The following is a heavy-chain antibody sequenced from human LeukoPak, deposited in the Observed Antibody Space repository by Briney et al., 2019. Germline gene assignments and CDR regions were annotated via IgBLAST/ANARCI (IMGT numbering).Heavy chain of an antibody. D-gene: IGHD3-22*01. CDR1: GFTFSSYA. CDR3: ARDDWGITMIVVPRG. Sequence: GGSLRLSCAASGFTFSSYAMHWVRQAPGKGLEWVAVISYDGSNKYYADSVKGRFTISRDNSKNTLYLQMNSLRAEDTAVYYCARDDWGITMIVVPRGWGQGTLVTVSS. J-gene: IGHJ4*02. V-gene: IGHV3-30-3*01. CDR2: ISYDGSNK.